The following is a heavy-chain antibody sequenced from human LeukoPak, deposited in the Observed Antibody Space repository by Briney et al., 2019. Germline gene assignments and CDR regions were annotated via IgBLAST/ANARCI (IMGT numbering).Heavy chain of an antibody. CDR1: GFTFSDYY. Sequence: GRSLRLSCAASGFTFSDYYMSWIRQAPGKGLEWVSYISSSGTTIYYADSVKGRFTISRDNAKNTLYLQMNSLRAEDTAVYYCTRARGYSGYEVMDYWGQGILVTVSS. V-gene: IGHV3-11*04. CDR2: ISSSGTTI. J-gene: IGHJ4*02. D-gene: IGHD5-12*01. CDR3: TRARGYSGYEVMDY.